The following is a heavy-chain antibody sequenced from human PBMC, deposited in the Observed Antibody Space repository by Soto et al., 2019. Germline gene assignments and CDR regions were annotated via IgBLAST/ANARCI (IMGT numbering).Heavy chain of an antibody. CDR3: ARDDEGGSYCDLGY. D-gene: IGHD3-10*01. V-gene: IGHV3-30-3*01. J-gene: IGHJ4*02. CDR1: GFTFSNYI. CDR2: ILHDGNNK. Sequence: QVQLVESGGGVVQPVRSLRLSCAASGFTFSNYIMHWVRQAPGKGLEWVAIILHDGNNKYYADSVKGRFTISRDNSKNTLYLQMNSLRTEDTAIYYCARDDEGGSYCDLGYWGQGTLVTVSS.